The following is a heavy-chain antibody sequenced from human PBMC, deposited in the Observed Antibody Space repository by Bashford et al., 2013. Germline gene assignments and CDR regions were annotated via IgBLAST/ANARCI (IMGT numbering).Heavy chain of an antibody. J-gene: IGHJ6*03. Sequence: ETLSLTCAVYVGSVQWLLLELDPPSPPREGGVGVGLGKVNHSGSTNYNPSLKSRVTISVDTSKNQFSLKLSSVTAADTAVYYCARRYGSGSYYSSYMDVWGKGTTVTVSS. D-gene: IGHD3-10*01. CDR1: VGSVQWLL. CDR3: ARRYGSGSYYSSYMDV. CDR2: VNHSGST. V-gene: IGHV4-34*01.